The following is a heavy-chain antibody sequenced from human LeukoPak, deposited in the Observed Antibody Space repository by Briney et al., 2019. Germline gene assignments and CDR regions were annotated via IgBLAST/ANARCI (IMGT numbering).Heavy chain of an antibody. CDR1: GGSISSYY. J-gene: IGHJ5*02. V-gene: IGHV4-4*07. Sequence: SETLSLTCTVSGGSISSYYWSWIRQPAGKGLEWIGRIYTSGSTNYNPSLKSRVTMSVDTPKNQFSLKLSSVTAADTAVYYCARTDVRITIFGVVNLFDPWGQGTLVTVSS. D-gene: IGHD3-3*01. CDR2: IYTSGST. CDR3: ARTDVRITIFGVVNLFDP.